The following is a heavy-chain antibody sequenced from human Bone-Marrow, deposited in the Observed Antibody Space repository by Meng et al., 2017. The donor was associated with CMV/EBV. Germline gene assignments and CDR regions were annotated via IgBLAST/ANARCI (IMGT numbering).Heavy chain of an antibody. CDR3: ARDRYCSSTSCYGDYYYYGMDV. CDR1: GFTFSSYE. Sequence: GESLKISCAASGFTFSSYEMNWVRQAPGKGLEWVSYITSSGNTIYYADSVKGRFTISRDNAKNSLYLQMNSLRAEDTAVYYCARDRYCSSTSCYGDYYYYGMDVWGQGPTVTVSS. D-gene: IGHD2-2*01. V-gene: IGHV3-48*03. J-gene: IGHJ6*02. CDR2: ITSSGNTI.